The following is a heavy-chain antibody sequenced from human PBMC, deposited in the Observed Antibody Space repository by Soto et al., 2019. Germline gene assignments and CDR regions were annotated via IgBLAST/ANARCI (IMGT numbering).Heavy chain of an antibody. D-gene: IGHD6-13*01. CDR2: IVVGSGTT. CDR1: GFTFTNSA. J-gene: IGHJ6*02. CDR3: AATRIAAGGTGHYYGMDV. V-gene: IGHV1-58*01. Sequence: SVPVSCTASGFTFTNSAVQWVRPARGQRLEWMGWIVVGSGTTQYAQTFQERVTITREMSTSTAYLDLSSLRSEETAVYYCAATRIAAGGTGHYYGMDVWGQGTTVTVSS.